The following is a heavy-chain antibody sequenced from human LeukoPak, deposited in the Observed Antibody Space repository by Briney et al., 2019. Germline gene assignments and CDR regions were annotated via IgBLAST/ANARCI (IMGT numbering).Heavy chain of an antibody. Sequence: ASVKVSCKASGSTFSSYAISWVRQAPGQGLEWMGGIIPIFGTANYAQKFQGRVTITADESTSTAYMELSSLRSEDTAVYYCARGRYCSSTSCYVPSPHFDYWGQGTLVTVSS. D-gene: IGHD2-2*01. CDR2: IIPIFGTA. J-gene: IGHJ4*02. CDR3: ARGRYCSSTSCYVPSPHFDY. CDR1: GSTFSSYA. V-gene: IGHV1-69*01.